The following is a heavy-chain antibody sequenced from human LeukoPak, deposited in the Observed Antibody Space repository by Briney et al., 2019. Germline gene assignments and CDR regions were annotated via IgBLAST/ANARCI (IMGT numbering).Heavy chain of an antibody. D-gene: IGHD3-3*01. CDR3: ARVPIFGVVIIGYFDY. Sequence: ASVTVSCKASGYTFTGYYLHWVRQAPGQGLEWMGWINPNSGGTNYAQKFQGRVTMTRDTSISTAYMELSRLRSDDTAVHYCARVPIFGVVIIGYFDYWGQGTLVTVSS. J-gene: IGHJ4*02. CDR2: INPNSGGT. CDR1: GYTFTGYY. V-gene: IGHV1-2*02.